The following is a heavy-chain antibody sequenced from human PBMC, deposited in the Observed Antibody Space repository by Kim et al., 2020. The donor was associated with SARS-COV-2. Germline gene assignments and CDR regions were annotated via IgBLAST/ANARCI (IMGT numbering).Heavy chain of an antibody. D-gene: IGHD6-19*01. CDR3: AKSKAGSIAVANWFDP. J-gene: IGHJ5*02. CDR1: GFTFSSYA. Sequence: GGSLRPSCAASGFTFSSYAMSWVRQAPGKGLEWVSAISGGGGSTYYADSVKGRFTISRDNSKNTLYLQMNSRRAEDTAVYYCAKSKAGSIAVANWFDPWGQGTLVTVSS. CDR2: ISGGGGST. V-gene: IGHV3-23*01.